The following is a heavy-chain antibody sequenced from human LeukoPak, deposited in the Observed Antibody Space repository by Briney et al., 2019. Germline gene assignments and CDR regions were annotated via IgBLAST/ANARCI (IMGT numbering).Heavy chain of an antibody. Sequence: GRSLRLSCAASGFTFSSYGMHWVRQAPGKGLEWVAVIWYDGSNKYYADSVKGRFTISRDNSKNTLYLQMNSLRAEDTAVYYCAKEAPSGWFDPWGQGTLVTVSS. CDR3: AKEAPSGWFDP. J-gene: IGHJ5*02. D-gene: IGHD1-26*01. CDR2: IWYDGSNK. CDR1: GFTFSSYG. V-gene: IGHV3-33*06.